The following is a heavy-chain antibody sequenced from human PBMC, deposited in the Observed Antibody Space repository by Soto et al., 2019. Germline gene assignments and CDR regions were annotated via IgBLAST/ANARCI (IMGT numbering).Heavy chain of an antibody. J-gene: IGHJ4*02. V-gene: IGHV1-18*01. CDR3: ARVWYYDSSGYYAFDY. Sequence: QVQLVQSGAEVKKPGASVRVSCKASGDGFSNYGFSWVRQAPGQGLEWLAWISAYDGQTNYTKKFQGRVTMTTDTSSSTAFMELRSLRSDDTAVYYCARVWYYDSSGYYAFDYWGLGTLVTVSA. D-gene: IGHD3-22*01. CDR2: ISAYDGQT. CDR1: GDGFSNYG.